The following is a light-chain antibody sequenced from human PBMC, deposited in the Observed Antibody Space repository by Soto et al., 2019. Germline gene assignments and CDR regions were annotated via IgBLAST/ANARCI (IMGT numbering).Light chain of an antibody. CDR1: QSVSFN. Sequence: EIVMTQSPATLSVSPGERATLSCRASQSVSFNLAWYQQKPGQAPRLLIFGSLTRATGIPARFSGSGSGTEFNLAISSLQSEDFAVYYCQQYNNWPPMYTFGQGTKVEIK. V-gene: IGKV3D-15*01. CDR2: GSL. CDR3: QQYNNWPPMYT. J-gene: IGKJ2*01.